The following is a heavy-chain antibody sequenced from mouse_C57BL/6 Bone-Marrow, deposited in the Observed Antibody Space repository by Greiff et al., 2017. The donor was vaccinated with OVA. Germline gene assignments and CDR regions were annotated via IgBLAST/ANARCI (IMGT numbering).Heavy chain of an antibody. J-gene: IGHJ4*01. CDR1: GYTFTDYY. Sequence: QVQLKQSGAELVRPGASVKLSCKASGYTFTDYYINCVKQRPGQGLEWIARIYPGSGNTYYNEKFKGKATLTAEKSSSTAYMQLSSLTSEDSAVYFCARADYYGSSYDAMDYWGQGTSVTVSS. CDR2: IYPGSGNT. V-gene: IGHV1-76*01. D-gene: IGHD1-1*01. CDR3: ARADYYGSSYDAMDY.